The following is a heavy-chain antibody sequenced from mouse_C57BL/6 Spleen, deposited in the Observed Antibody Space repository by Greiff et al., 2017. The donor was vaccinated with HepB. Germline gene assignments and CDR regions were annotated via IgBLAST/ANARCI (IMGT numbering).Heavy chain of an antibody. J-gene: IGHJ1*03. CDR1: GFTFSSYA. Sequence: EVMLVESGEGLVKPGGSLKLSCAASGFTFSSYAMSWVRQTPEKRLEWVAYISSGGDYIYYADTVKGRFTISRDNARNTLYLQMSSLKSEDTAMYYCTREGYYGYWYFDVWGTGTTVTVSS. CDR3: TREGYYGYWYFDV. CDR2: ISSGGDYI. D-gene: IGHD1-1*02. V-gene: IGHV5-9-1*02.